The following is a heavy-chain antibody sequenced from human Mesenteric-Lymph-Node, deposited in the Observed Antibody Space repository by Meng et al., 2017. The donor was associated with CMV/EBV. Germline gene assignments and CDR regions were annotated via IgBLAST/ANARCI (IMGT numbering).Heavy chain of an antibody. J-gene: IGHJ5*02. V-gene: IGHV1-46*01. CDR2: INPRGDIT. CDR1: GNIFTNYY. D-gene: IGHD3-10*01. CDR3: ARDSDADDWFDP. Sequence: ASVKVSCKASGNIFTNYYMHWVRQAPGQGLEWMGIINPRGDITNYARKFQGRVTMTRDTSTSTLYMEMSSLRSEDTAVYYCARDSDADDWFDPWGQGTLVTVSS.